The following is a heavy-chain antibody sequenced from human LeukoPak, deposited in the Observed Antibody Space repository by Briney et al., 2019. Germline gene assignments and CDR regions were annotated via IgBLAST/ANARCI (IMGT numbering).Heavy chain of an antibody. CDR2: ISGSGGST. CDR3: ARDDGYRGVDY. V-gene: IGHV3-23*01. D-gene: IGHD5-24*01. J-gene: IGHJ4*02. CDR1: GFTFSSNV. Sequence: PGGFLRLSCAASGFTFSSNVMSWVRQAAGKGLEWVSGISGSGGSTYYADSVKGRFTVSRDNAKNSLYLQMNSLRVEDTAVYYCARDDGYRGVDYWGQGTLATVSS.